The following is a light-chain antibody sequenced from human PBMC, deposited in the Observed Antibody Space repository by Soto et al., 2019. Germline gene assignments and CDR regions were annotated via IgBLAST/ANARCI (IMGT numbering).Light chain of an antibody. CDR3: LQHHSYPRT. Sequence: DIQMTQSPSSMSASVGDRVTITCRASQDIRSDLGWYQQTPGKAPKRLIYAASSLQSGVPSRFSGSGSGTEFTLTISSLQPEDFATYYCLQHHSYPRTFGQGTKVEIK. CDR2: AAS. J-gene: IGKJ1*01. V-gene: IGKV1-17*01. CDR1: QDIRSD.